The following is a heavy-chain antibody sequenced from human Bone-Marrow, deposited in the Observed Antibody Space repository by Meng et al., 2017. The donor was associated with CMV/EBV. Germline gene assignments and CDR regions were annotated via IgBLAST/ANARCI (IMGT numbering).Heavy chain of an antibody. J-gene: IGHJ4*02. CDR1: GFTFSSYA. D-gene: IGHD1-1*01. Sequence: GESLKISCAASGFTFSSYAMHWVRQAPGKGLEWVAVISYDGSNKYYADSVKGRFTIHRDNGKDSLFLQMDALRAGDTADYYCVRGFRPRQENYFDFWGQGTLVTVSS. V-gene: IGHV3-30*14. CDR2: ISYDGSNK. CDR3: VRGFRPRQENYFDF.